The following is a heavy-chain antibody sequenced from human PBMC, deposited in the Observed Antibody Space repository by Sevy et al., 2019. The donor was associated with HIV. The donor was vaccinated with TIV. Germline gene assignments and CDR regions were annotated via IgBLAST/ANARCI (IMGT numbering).Heavy chain of an antibody. CDR2: ISSSSSYI. V-gene: IGHV3-21*01. J-gene: IGHJ4*02. CDR3: ARGPSYYYDSSGYYRKYFDY. D-gene: IGHD3-22*01. Sequence: GGSQRLSCAASGFTFSSYSMNWVRQAPGKGLEWVSSISSSSSYIYYADSVKGRFTISRDNAKNSLYLQMNSLRAEDTAVYYCARGPSYYYDSSGYYRKYFDYWGQGTLVTVSS. CDR1: GFTFSSYS.